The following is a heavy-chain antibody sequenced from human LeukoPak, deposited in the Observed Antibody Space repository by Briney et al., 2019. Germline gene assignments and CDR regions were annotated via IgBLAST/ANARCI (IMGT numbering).Heavy chain of an antibody. Sequence: PSETLSLTCTVSGGSISSSSYFWGWIRQPPGKRLEWIGTIYYSGSTYYNPSLKSRVTISVDTSKNQFSLKLRSVTAADTAVYFCARLPYSGSYYVDYWGQGALVTVSS. J-gene: IGHJ4*02. V-gene: IGHV4-39*01. D-gene: IGHD1-26*01. CDR1: GGSISSSSYF. CDR3: ARLPYSGSYYVDY. CDR2: IYYSGST.